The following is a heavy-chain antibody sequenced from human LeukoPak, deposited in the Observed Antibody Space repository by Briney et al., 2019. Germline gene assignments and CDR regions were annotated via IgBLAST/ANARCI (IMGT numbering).Heavy chain of an antibody. CDR1: GGSISSGDYD. V-gene: IGHV4-61*08. CDR2: MYYSGST. J-gene: IGHJ4*02. D-gene: IGHD1-26*01. Sequence: PSETLSLTCTVAGGSISSGDYDWGWIRQPPGKGLEWIGYMYYSGSTNYTPSLKSRVTISVDTSKNQFSLKLSSVTAADTAVYYCARETSPSGSPRRYFDYWGQGTLVTVSS. CDR3: ARETSPSGSPRRYFDY.